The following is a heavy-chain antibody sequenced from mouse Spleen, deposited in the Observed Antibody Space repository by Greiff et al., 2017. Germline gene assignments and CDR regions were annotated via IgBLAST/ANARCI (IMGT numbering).Heavy chain of an antibody. V-gene: IGHV5-9*04. Sequence: EVKVVESGGGLVKLGGSLKLSCAASGFTFSSYAMSWVRQTPEKRLEWVATISSGGGNTYYPDSVKGRFTISRDNAKNTLYLQMSSLKSEDTAMYYCARFITTVVSAMDYWGQGTSVTVSS. D-gene: IGHD1-1*01. CDR2: ISSGGGNT. CDR3: ARFITTVVSAMDY. CDR1: GFTFSSYA. J-gene: IGHJ4*01.